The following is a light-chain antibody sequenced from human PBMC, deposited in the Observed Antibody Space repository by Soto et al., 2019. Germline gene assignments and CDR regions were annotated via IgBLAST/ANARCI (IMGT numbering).Light chain of an antibody. J-gene: IGKJ1*01. CDR3: QQYRYWPRT. CDR2: GVS. CDR1: QRISGSF. Sequence: EIVLTQSPGTLSLSPGERATLSCRASQRISGSFLAWYQQKPGQAPRLLIYGVSSRASGIPDRFSGSGSGTEFTLTITNLQSEDFAVYYCQQYRYWPRTFGQGTKVDSK. V-gene: IGKV3-20*01.